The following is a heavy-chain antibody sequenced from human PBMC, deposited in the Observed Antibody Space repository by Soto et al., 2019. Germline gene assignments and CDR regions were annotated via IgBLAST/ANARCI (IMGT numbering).Heavy chain of an antibody. J-gene: IGHJ4*02. CDR1: GYTFTSYG. Sequence: QVQLVQSGSEVKKPGAAVKVSCKASGYTFTSYGISWVRQAPGQGLEWMGWISTYNGNTRYAQKLQGRVTMTTDTSTSTAYMELRSLSSDDTAVYYCARDPYCGGDCPIDYWGQGTLVTVSS. D-gene: IGHD2-21*02. CDR2: ISTYNGNT. CDR3: ARDPYCGGDCPIDY. V-gene: IGHV1-18*01.